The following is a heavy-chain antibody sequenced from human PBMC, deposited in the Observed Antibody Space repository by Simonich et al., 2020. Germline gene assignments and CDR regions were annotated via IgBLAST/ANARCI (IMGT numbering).Heavy chain of an antibody. Sequence: GGGLVQPGGSLRLSCAASGFTFSSYAMSWVRQAPGKGLEWVSAISGSGGSPNYADSVKGRFTISRDNSKNTLYLQMNSLRAEHTAVYYCAKDLGERITMIVVVIDAFDIWGQGTMVTVSS. J-gene: IGHJ3*02. D-gene: IGHD3-22*01. CDR3: AKDLGERITMIVVVIDAFDI. CDR2: ISGSGGSP. CDR1: GFTFSSYA. V-gene: IGHV3-23*01.